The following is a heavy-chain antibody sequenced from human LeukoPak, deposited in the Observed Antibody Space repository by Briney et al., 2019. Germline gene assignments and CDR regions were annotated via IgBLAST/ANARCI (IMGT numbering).Heavy chain of an antibody. Sequence: GGSLRLSCAASGFTFSSYGMHWVRQAPGKGLEWVAVISYDGSNKYYAGSVKGRFTISKDSSKNTMYLQMNSLRTEDTAVYYCARGNYYGSGFLRGMDVWGQGTTVTVSS. J-gene: IGHJ6*02. V-gene: IGHV3-30*03. CDR1: GFTFSSYG. D-gene: IGHD3-10*01. CDR2: ISYDGSNK. CDR3: ARGNYYGSGFLRGMDV.